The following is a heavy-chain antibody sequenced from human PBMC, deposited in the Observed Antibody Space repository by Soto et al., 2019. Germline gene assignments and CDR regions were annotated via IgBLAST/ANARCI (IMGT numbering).Heavy chain of an antibody. V-gene: IGHV4-38-2*01. Sequence: PSETLSLPCAVSGYSISSGYYWGCIRQPPGKGLEWIGSIYHSGSTYYNPSLKSRVTISVDTSKNQFSLKLSSVTAADTAVYYCARVNYDSRQYYFDYWGQGTLVTVSS. J-gene: IGHJ4*02. D-gene: IGHD3-22*01. CDR1: GYSISSGYY. CDR3: ARVNYDSRQYYFDY. CDR2: IYHSGST.